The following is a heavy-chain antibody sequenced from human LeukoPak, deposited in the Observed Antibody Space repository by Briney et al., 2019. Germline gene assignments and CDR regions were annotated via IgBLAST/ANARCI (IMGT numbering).Heavy chain of an antibody. CDR2: ISGSTSST. J-gene: IGHJ4*02. Sequence: QPGGSLRLSCAASGFTFTNYAMSWVHQAPGKGLEWVSAISGSTSSTYYADSVKGRFTISRDNSKNTLYLQMNSLRAEDTAVYYCAKRGGSYRYFDYWGQGTLVTVSS. CDR3: AKRGGSYRYFDY. CDR1: GFTFTNYA. D-gene: IGHD1-26*01. V-gene: IGHV3-23*01.